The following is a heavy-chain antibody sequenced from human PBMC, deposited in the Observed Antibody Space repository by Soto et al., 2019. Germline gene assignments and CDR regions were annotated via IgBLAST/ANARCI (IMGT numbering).Heavy chain of an antibody. J-gene: IGHJ6*02. CDR1: GFSLSTSGVG. CDR2: IYWNDDK. Sequence: SGPTLVNTTQTLTLTCTFSGFSLSTSGVGVGWIRQPPGKALEWLALIYWNDDKRYSPSLKSRLTITKDTSKNQVVLTMTNMDPVDTATYYCAHRTEQLLVWGPYSYCGMDVWGQGTTVTVS. CDR3: AHRTEQLLVWGPYSYCGMDV. V-gene: IGHV2-5*01. D-gene: IGHD6-19*01.